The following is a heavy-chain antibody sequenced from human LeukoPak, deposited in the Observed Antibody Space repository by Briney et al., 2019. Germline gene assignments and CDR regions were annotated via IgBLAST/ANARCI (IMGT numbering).Heavy chain of an antibody. J-gene: IGHJ4*02. V-gene: IGHV3-21*01. Sequence: GGSLRLSCAASGFTFSSYEMNWVRQAPGKGLEWVSSISSSSSYIYYADSVKGRFTISRDNAKNSLYLQMNSLRAEDTAVYYCASSRRVLRFLEWLGGYWGQGTLVTVSS. CDR1: GFTFSSYE. D-gene: IGHD3-3*01. CDR3: ASSRRVLRFLEWLGGY. CDR2: ISSSSSYI.